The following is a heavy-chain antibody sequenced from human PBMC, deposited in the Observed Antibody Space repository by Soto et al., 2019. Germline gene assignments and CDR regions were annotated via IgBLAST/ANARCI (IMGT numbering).Heavy chain of an antibody. CDR2: KYWDDDR. J-gene: IGHJ2*01. CDR1: GFSLSTNRVA. Sequence: QITLKESGPTLVKPTQTLTLTCSFSGFSLSTNRVAVAWIRQPPGKALEFLALKYWDDDRRYSPSLKTRLSITKDSSKKQLVLTKTNMNPAYAAIYFCARTPYDSADYCRVAWYLDFLAPGTLVSISS. D-gene: IGHD3-22*01. CDR3: ARTPYDSADYCRVAWYLDF. V-gene: IGHV2-5*02.